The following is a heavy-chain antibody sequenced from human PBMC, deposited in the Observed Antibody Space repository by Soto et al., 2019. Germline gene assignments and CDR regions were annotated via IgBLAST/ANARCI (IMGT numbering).Heavy chain of an antibody. CDR2: IYYSGST. CDR3: ARDPAEYPRYYYGMDV. J-gene: IGHJ6*02. CDR1: GGSVSSGSYY. D-gene: IGHD2-2*01. Sequence: QVQLQESGPGLVKPSETLSLTCTVSGGSVSSGSYYWSWIRQPPGKGLEWIGYIYYSGSTNYNPSPKSRVTISVDTSKNQFSRRLSSVTAADTAVYYCARDPAEYPRYYYGMDVWGQGTTVTVSS. V-gene: IGHV4-61*01.